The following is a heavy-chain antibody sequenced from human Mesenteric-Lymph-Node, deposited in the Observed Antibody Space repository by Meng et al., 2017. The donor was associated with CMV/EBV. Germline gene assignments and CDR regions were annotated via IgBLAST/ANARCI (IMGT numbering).Heavy chain of an antibody. Sequence: CAASEFTFRSYALHWVRQAPGQGLEWVAVISSDGKNKYYADSVKGRFTVSRDNSKNTLYLQMNSLRAEDTAVYYCARGDYDILTGYSHWGQGTLVTVSS. CDR1: EFTFRSYA. CDR3: ARGDYDILTGYSH. CDR2: ISSDGKNK. J-gene: IGHJ4*02. V-gene: IGHV3-30*04. D-gene: IGHD3-9*01.